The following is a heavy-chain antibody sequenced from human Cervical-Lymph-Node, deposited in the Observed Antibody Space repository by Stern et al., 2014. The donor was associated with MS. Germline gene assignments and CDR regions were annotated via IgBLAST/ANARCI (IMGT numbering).Heavy chain of an antibody. J-gene: IGHJ4*02. CDR1: GDSISSYTHY. CDR2: VYYSGAT. V-gene: IGHV4-39*01. Sequence: QVQLQESGPGLVKPSETLSLTCAVSGDSISSYTHYWAWIRQPPGKGLEWIGSVYYSGATYYNPSLQRPVTISVDTSKNHFSLGLNSVTAADTAVYYCAKHACTGAACPFDLWGQGTLVTVSS. D-gene: IGHD2-8*02. CDR3: AKHACTGAACPFDL.